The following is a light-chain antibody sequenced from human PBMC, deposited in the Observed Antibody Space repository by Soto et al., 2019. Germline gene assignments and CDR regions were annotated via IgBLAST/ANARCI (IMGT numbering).Light chain of an antibody. CDR2: GPS. CDR1: QSVSRRY. CDR3: LQYDTSPPRYT. Sequence: EVVLTQSPGTLSLSPGERATLSCRASQSVSRRYSAWYQQKPGQAPRLLIFGPSSRATGIPDRFSGSGSGTDFTLTISSLEPEDFAVYYCLQYDTSPPRYTFGQGTKLEIK. J-gene: IGKJ2*01. V-gene: IGKV3-20*01.